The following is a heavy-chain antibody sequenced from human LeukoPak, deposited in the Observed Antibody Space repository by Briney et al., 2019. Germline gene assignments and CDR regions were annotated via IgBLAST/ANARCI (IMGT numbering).Heavy chain of an antibody. CDR1: GGSISSSSYY. CDR2: IYYSGST. Sequence: SETLSLTCTVSGGSISSSSYYWGWIRQPPGKGLEWIGSIYYSGSTYYNPSLKSRVTISVDTSKNQFSLKLSSVTAADTAVYYCARVGGNLVDYWGQGTLVTVSS. CDR3: ARVGGNLVDY. V-gene: IGHV4-39*07. J-gene: IGHJ4*02. D-gene: IGHD4-23*01.